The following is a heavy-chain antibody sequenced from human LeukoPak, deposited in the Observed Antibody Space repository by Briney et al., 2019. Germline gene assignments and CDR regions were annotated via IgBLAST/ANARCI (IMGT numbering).Heavy chain of an antibody. CDR3: ARDRPDTSNFDY. V-gene: IGHV1-2*02. D-gene: IGHD5-18*01. J-gene: IGHJ4*02. CDR1: GYTFTGHY. CDR2: INPNSGGT. Sequence: ASVKVSCKASGYTFTGHYMHWVRQAPGQGLEWMGWINPNSGGTNYAQKFQGMVTMTRDTSISTAYMELSRLRSDDTAVYYCARDRPDTSNFDYWGQGTLVTVSS.